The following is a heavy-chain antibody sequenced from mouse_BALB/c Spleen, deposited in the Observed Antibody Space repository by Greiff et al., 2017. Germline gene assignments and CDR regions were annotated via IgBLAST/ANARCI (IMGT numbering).Heavy chain of an antibody. CDR2: ISYSGST. CDR1: GDSITSGY. D-gene: IGHD1-1*01. Sequence: VHVKQSGPSLVKPSQTLSLTCSVTGDSITSGYWNWIRKFPGNKLEYMGYISYSGSTYYNPSLKSRISITRDTSKNQYYLQLNSVTTEDTATYYCARSTTVVATYFDYWGQGTTLTVSS. J-gene: IGHJ2*01. CDR3: ARSTTVVATYFDY. V-gene: IGHV3-8*02.